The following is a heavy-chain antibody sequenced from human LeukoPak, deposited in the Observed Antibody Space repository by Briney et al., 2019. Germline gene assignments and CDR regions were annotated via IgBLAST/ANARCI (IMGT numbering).Heavy chain of an antibody. V-gene: IGHV3-21*01. Sequence: GGSLRLSCAASRFSFSDYNMNWVRQAPGKGLEWVSSISSSSSYIYYADSVKGRFTISRDNAKNSLYLQMNSLRAEDTAVYSCAKVTYGSGTYGAFDSWGQGTLVTVSS. CDR1: RFSFSDYN. CDR3: AKVTYGSGTYGAFDS. J-gene: IGHJ4*02. D-gene: IGHD3-10*01. CDR2: ISSSSSYI.